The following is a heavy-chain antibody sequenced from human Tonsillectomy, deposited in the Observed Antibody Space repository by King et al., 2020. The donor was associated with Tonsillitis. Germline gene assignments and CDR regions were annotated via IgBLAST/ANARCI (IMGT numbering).Heavy chain of an antibody. J-gene: IGHJ3*02. CDR1: EFTFSSYD. Sequence: VQLVESGGGLIQPGGSLRLSCAASEFTFSSYDMSWVRQPPGKGLEWVSTISANGGDTYYADSVKGRFTISRDNSKNMQYLQMNSLRAEDTAVYYCAKSDSGYDCDAFDSWGQGTRVTVSS. D-gene: IGHD5-12*01. V-gene: IGHV3-23*04. CDR2: ISANGGDT. CDR3: AKSDSGYDCDAFDS.